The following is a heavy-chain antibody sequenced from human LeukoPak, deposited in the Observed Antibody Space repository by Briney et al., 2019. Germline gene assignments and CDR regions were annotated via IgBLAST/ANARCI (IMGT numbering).Heavy chain of an antibody. CDR3: AKAPVTTCRGAFCYPFDY. CDR2: ISSSGSYI. V-gene: IGHV3-21*04. CDR1: RFTFSSYS. D-gene: IGHD2-15*01. Sequence: GGSLRLSCAASRFTFSSYSMNWVRQAPGKGLEWVSSISSSGSYIYYADSVKGRFTISRDNAKNSLYLQMNSLRAEDAAVYYCAKAPVTTCRGAFCYPFDYWGLGTLVTVSS. J-gene: IGHJ4*02.